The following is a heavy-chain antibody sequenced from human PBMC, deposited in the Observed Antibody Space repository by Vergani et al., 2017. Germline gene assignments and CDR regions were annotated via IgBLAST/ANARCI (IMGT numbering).Heavy chain of an antibody. D-gene: IGHD1-26*01. CDR3: AISTSGSYWGGYYYYGMDV. CDR1: GGSFSGYY. V-gene: IGHV4-34*01. CDR2: INPSGST. Sequence: QVQLQQWGAGLLKPSETLSLTCAVYGGSFSGYYWSWIRQPPGKGLEWIGQINPSGSTNYNPSLKSRVTISVDTSKNQFSLKLSSVTAADTAVYYCAISTSGSYWGGYYYYGMDVWGQGTTVTVSS. J-gene: IGHJ6*02.